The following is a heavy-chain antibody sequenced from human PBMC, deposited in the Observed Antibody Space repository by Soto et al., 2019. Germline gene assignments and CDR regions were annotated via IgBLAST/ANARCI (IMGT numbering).Heavy chain of an antibody. CDR2: IYYSGST. D-gene: IGHD5-18*01. V-gene: IGHV4-39*01. CDR1: GCSINITSYY. J-gene: IGHJ4*02. Sequence: LYLTCTVSGCSINITSYYSGWIHQPPGKGLEWIGSIYYSGSTYYSPSLKSRVTISAATSKNQFSLKLTSVTAADTAGYYCARGYSYGYFDYWGQGTLVTVSS. CDR3: ARGYSYGYFDY.